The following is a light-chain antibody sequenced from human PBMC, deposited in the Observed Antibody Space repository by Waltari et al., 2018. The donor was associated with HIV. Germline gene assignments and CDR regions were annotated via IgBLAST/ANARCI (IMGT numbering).Light chain of an antibody. CDR1: HSISTW. V-gene: IGKV1-5*03. CDR2: EAS. J-gene: IGKJ4*01. CDR3: QQYNSYPLT. Sequence: DIQMTQPPSTLSASVGDRVTITCRASHSISTWLAWYQQKPGKAPKLLISEASSLESGVPSRFSGSGSGKEFTLTINSLQPDDFATYYCQQYNSYPLTFGGGTKVEIK.